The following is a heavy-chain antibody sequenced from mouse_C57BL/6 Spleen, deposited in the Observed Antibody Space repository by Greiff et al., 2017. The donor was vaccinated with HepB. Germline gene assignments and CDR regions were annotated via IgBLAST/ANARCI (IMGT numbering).Heavy chain of an antibody. Sequence: VQLQQSGPELVKPGASVKISCKASGYSFSSSWRNWVKQRPGKGLEWIGRIYPGEGDTNYNGKFKGKATLTADKSSSTAYMQLSSLTSEVSAVDFCARKVITTVVATDAMDYWGQGTSVTVSS. V-gene: IGHV1-82*01. CDR3: ARKVITTVVATDAMDY. CDR2: IYPGEGDT. J-gene: IGHJ4*01. CDR1: GYSFSSSW. D-gene: IGHD1-1*01.